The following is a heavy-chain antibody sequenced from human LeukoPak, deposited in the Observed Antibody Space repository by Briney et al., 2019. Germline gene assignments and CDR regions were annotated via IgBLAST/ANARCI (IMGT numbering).Heavy chain of an antibody. V-gene: IGHV4-34*01. D-gene: IGHD2-2*02. CDR1: GESFSGYF. CDR2: INHSVTT. Sequence: SESLSLTCTVYGESFSGYFWTWIRQPPGKGLEWIGEINHSVTTNYNPSLKSRVTMSVDTSRNQFSLKLSSVTAADTAVYFCARGSRCSSTSCYSGLTWFDPWGQGTLVTVSS. CDR3: ARGSRCSSTSCYSGLTWFDP. J-gene: IGHJ5*02.